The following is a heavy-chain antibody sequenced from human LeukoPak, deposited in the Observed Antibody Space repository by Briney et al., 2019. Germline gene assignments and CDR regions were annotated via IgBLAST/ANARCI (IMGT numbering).Heavy chain of an antibody. V-gene: IGHV4-4*02. CDR3: ARDASLQTGAFDV. Sequence: SETLSLTCAVSGGSISRSDWWSWVRQSPGKGLEWIGEIFHSGSTKYNPSLKSRVTISVDKSKNQFSLNLTTVTAADTAMYYCARDASLQTGAFDVWGQGTMVTVSS. CDR2: IFHSGST. CDR1: GGSISRSDW. D-gene: IGHD5-24*01. J-gene: IGHJ3*01.